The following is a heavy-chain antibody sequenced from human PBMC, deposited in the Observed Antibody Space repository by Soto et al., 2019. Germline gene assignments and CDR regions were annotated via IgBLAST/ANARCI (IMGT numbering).Heavy chain of an antibody. D-gene: IGHD2-2*01. Sequence: PSETLSLTCTVSGGSVSSGSYYWSWIRQPPGKGLEWIGYIYYSGSTNYNPSLKSRVTISVDTSKNQFSLKLSSVTAADTAVYYCARDDRVKYCSSTSCSYYFDYWGQGTLVTVS. CDR3: ARDDRVKYCSSTSCSYYFDY. CDR1: GGSVSSGSYY. CDR2: IYYSGST. J-gene: IGHJ4*02. V-gene: IGHV4-61*01.